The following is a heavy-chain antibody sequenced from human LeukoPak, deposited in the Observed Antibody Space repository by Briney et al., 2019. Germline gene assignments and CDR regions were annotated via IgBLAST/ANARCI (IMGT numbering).Heavy chain of an antibody. CDR3: AMIVVANDAFDI. V-gene: IGHV3-53*01. CDR2: IYSGGST. Sequence: GGSLRLSCAASGFTVSSNYMSWVRQAPGKGLEWVSVIYSGGSTYYADSVKGRYTISRDNSKNTLYLQMSSLRAEDTAVYYCAMIVVANDAFDIWGQGTMVTVSS. CDR1: GFTVSSNY. D-gene: IGHD3-22*01. J-gene: IGHJ3*02.